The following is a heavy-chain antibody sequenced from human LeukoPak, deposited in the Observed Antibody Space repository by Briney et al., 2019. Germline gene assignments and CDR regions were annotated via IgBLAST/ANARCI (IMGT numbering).Heavy chain of an antibody. CDR1: GFTFSSYG. D-gene: IGHD2-21*02. CDR3: AKDLPPTDHKDSFDI. CDR2: ISGSGGST. Sequence: GGSLRLSCAASGFTFSSYGMSWVRQAPGKGLEWVSAISGSGGSTYYADSVKGRFTISRDNSKNTLYLQMNRLRAEDTAVYYCAKDLPPTDHKDSFDIWGQGTMVTVSS. J-gene: IGHJ3*02. V-gene: IGHV3-23*01.